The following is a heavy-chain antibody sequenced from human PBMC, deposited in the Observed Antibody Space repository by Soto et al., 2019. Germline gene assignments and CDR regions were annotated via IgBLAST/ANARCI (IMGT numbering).Heavy chain of an antibody. CDR1: GYTFTSSG. V-gene: IGHV1-18*01. J-gene: IGHJ4*02. D-gene: IGHD1-26*01. Sequence: QVQLVQSGAEVKKPGASVKVSCKASGYTFTSSGFSWVRQAPGQGLEWMAWISAYNGETHYAQKFQGRVTMTTDTSTSTSYMELRSLTSDDTAVDYCARDSGSYMYVSDWGQGTLVTVS. CDR3: ARDSGSYMYVSD. CDR2: ISAYNGET.